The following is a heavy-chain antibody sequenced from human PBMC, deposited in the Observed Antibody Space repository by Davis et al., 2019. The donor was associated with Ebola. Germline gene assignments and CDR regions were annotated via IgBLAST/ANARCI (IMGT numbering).Heavy chain of an antibody. Sequence: GESLKISCAASGFTFDDYAMHWVRQAPGKGLVWVSCINSDGSSTTYADSVMGRFTVSRDNSKNTLYLQMNSLRAEDTAVYYCARVRSGGLLLDYWGQGTLVTVSS. CDR3: ARVRSGGLLLDY. CDR2: INSDGSST. D-gene: IGHD3-16*01. V-gene: IGHV3-20*04. CDR1: GFTFDDYA. J-gene: IGHJ4*02.